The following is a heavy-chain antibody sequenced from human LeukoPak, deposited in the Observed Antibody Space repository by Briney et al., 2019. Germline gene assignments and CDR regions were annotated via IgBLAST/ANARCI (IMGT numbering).Heavy chain of an antibody. J-gene: IGHJ4*02. V-gene: IGHV4-4*07. D-gene: IGHD3-10*01. CDR2: FYTSGTT. Sequence: PSETLSLTCTVSGASINDFFWSWIRQPAGKGLEWIGRFYTSGTTNYNPSLKSRVTMSVDTSKKHFSLKLSSVTAADTAVYYCASSGFGESGYWGQGTLVTVSS. CDR1: GASINDFF. CDR3: ASSGFGESGY.